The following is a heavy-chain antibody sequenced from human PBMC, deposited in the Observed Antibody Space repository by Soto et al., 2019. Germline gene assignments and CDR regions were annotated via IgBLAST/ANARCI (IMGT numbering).Heavy chain of an antibody. J-gene: IGHJ3*02. Sequence: GGSLRLSCAASGFTFDDYAMHWVRQAPGKGLEWVSGISWNSGSIGYADSVKGRFTISRDNAKNSLYLQMNSLRAEDTALYYCAKDIYYDILTGIDAFDIWGQGTMVTVSS. V-gene: IGHV3-9*01. D-gene: IGHD3-9*01. CDR3: AKDIYYDILTGIDAFDI. CDR2: ISWNSGSI. CDR1: GFTFDDYA.